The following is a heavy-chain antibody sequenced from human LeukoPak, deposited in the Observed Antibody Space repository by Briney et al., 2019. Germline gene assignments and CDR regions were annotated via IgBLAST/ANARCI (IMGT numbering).Heavy chain of an antibody. CDR1: GGSFSGYY. CDR3: ASLLNGGVAHWFDP. V-gene: IGHV4-34*01. J-gene: IGHJ5*02. CDR2: INHSGST. D-gene: IGHD7-27*01. Sequence: SETLSLTCAVYGGSFSGYYWSWIRQPPGKGLEWIGEINHSGSTNYNPSLKSRVTISVDTSKNQFSLKLSSVTAADTAVYYCASLLNGGVAHWFDPWGQGTLVTVSS.